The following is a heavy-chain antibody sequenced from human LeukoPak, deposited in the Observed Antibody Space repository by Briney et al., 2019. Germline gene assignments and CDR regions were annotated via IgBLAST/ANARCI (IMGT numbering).Heavy chain of an antibody. Sequence: GGSLRLSCAASGFTFSFYSMNWVRQAPGKGLEWVSYITSSSFNIHYADSVKGRFTISRDNAKNSLYLQMNSLRDEDTSVYYCARDSPPDIWGQGIMVTVSS. J-gene: IGHJ3*02. CDR3: ARDSPPDI. CDR1: GFTFSFYS. CDR2: ITSSSFNI. V-gene: IGHV3-48*02.